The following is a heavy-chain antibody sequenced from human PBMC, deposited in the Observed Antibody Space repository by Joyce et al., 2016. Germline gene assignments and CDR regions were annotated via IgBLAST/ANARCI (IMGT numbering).Heavy chain of an antibody. Sequence: QVHLPESGPGLVKPSETLSLTCTVYGDSVTSLFWHWIRQPPGKGLVWVAHISSTVCTKYNPALKSRATISLDAPRNQFSLKLTSVTAADTAIYYCARDGGYYFDYWGQGTLVAVSS. J-gene: IGHJ4*02. V-gene: IGHV4-59*02. D-gene: IGHD3-16*01. CDR2: ISSTVCT. CDR3: ARDGGYYFDY. CDR1: GDSVTSLF.